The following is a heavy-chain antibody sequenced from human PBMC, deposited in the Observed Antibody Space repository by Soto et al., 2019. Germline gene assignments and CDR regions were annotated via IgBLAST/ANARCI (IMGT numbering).Heavy chain of an antibody. D-gene: IGHD6-6*01. CDR1: GGSISSSSYY. CDR3: GRGPRSSSDYYYYGMDV. CDR2: IYYSGST. V-gene: IGHV4-39*07. Sequence: PSETLSLTCTVSGGSISSSSYYLGWIRHPPGKGLEWIGSIYYSGSTYYNPSLKSRVTISVDTSKNQSSLNLSAVTAADTAVYYCGRGPRSSSDYYYYGMDVWGQGTMVTVSS. J-gene: IGHJ6*01.